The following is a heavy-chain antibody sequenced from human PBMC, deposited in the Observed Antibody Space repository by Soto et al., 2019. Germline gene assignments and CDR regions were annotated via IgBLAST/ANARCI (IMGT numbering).Heavy chain of an antibody. CDR1: GFTFSSYG. CDR2: ISYDGSNK. D-gene: IGHD3-10*01. V-gene: IGHV3-30*18. Sequence: QVQLVDSGGGVVQPGRSLRLSCAASGFTFSSYGMHWVRQAPGKGLEWVAVISYDGSNKYYADSVKGRFTISRDNSKNTLYLQMNSLRAEDTAVYYCAKDRDYGSGGLDYWGQGTLVTVSS. J-gene: IGHJ4*02. CDR3: AKDRDYGSGGLDY.